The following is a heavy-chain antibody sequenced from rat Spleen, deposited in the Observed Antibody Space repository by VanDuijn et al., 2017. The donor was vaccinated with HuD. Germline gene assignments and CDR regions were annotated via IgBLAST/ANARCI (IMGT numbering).Heavy chain of an antibody. V-gene: IGHV5-29*01. CDR3: ARGGGIDY. CDR1: GFIFSRSA. Sequence: EVQLVESGGGLVQPGRSLKLSCAASGFIFSRSAMAWVRQAPTKGLEWVATISYDGSSTYYRDSVKGRYTISRDNAKSTLYLQMDSLRSEDTATYYCARGGGIDYWGQGVMVTVSS. D-gene: IGHD1-11*01. CDR2: ISYDGSST. J-gene: IGHJ2*01.